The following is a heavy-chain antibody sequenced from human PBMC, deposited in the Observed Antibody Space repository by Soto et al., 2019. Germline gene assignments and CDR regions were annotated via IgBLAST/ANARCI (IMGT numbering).Heavy chain of an antibody. D-gene: IGHD3-22*01. CDR1: GDVFRSYG. CDR3: ARDITNSLYYYDSSGPKTLYGMDV. CDR2: IIPISGTT. J-gene: IGHJ6*02. Sequence: ASVKVSCKASGDVFRSYGINWVRQAPGQGLEWMGGIIPISGTTNYAQKFQGRVAITADESTSTAYMELSSLRSEDTAVYYCARDITNSLYYYDSSGPKTLYGMDVWGQGTTVTVSS. V-gene: IGHV1-69*13.